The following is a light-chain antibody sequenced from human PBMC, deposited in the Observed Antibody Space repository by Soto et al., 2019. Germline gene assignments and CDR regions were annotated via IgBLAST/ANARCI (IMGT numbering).Light chain of an antibody. J-gene: IGKJ4*01. V-gene: IGKV1-5*03. CDR1: QTIFRW. CDR3: QQYNSYSLT. Sequence: DIQMTQSPSTLSASVGDRVTITCRASQTIFRWLAWYQQKPGKAPKLLIYKASILESGVPSRFSGSGSGTEFTLTISSLQPDDFATYYCQQYNSYSLTFGGGTKVDIK. CDR2: KAS.